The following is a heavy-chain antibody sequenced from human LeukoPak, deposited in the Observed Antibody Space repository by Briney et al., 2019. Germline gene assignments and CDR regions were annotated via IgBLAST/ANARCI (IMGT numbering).Heavy chain of an antibody. Sequence: PGGSLRLSCAASGFTFSSYSMNWVRQAPGKGLEWVSSISSSSSYIYYADSVKGRFTISRDNAKNSLYLQMNSLRAEGTAVYYCARGCSGGSCYERVPMRFDPWGQGTLVTVSS. CDR3: ARGCSGGSCYERVPMRFDP. J-gene: IGHJ5*02. CDR2: ISSSSSYI. CDR1: GFTFSSYS. V-gene: IGHV3-21*01. D-gene: IGHD2-15*01.